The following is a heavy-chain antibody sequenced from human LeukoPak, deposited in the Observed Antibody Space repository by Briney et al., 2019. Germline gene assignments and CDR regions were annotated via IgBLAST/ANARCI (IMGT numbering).Heavy chain of an antibody. V-gene: IGHV1-69*05. D-gene: IGHD2-15*01. J-gene: IGHJ5*02. Sequence: ASVKVSCRASGDTFDSYNNNWVRQAPGQGLEWMGRIIPMFGTTDFAQKFQGRITITTDESTSTGYMELTSLTSEDTAVYYCARDFYIKDCSGGRCRFDLWGQGTLVTVSS. CDR3: ARDFYIKDCSGGRCRFDL. CDR2: IIPMFGTT. CDR1: GDTFDSYN.